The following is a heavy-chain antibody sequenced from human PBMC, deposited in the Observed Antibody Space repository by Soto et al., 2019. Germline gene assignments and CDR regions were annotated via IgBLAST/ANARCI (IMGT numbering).Heavy chain of an antibody. CDR2: IIPIFGTA. V-gene: IGHV1-69*13. Sequence: ASVKVSCKASGGTFSSYAISWVRQAPGQGLEWMGGIIPIFGTANYAQKFQGRVTITADESTSTAYMELSSLRSEDTAVYYCARVQGWGDYGDDDVKYFDYWGQGTLVTVSS. D-gene: IGHD4-17*01. CDR1: GGTFSSYA. CDR3: ARVQGWGDYGDDDVKYFDY. J-gene: IGHJ4*02.